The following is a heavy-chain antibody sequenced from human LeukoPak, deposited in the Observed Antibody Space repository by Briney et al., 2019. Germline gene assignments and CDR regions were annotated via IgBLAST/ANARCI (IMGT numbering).Heavy chain of an antibody. CDR3: AKDGTTVTTWYFDY. D-gene: IGHD4-17*01. CDR1: GFTFSSYG. Sequence: GGSLRLSCAASGFTFSSYGMHWVRQAPGKGLDWVAVIWYDGSNKYYADSVKGRFTISRDNSKNTLYLQMNSLRAEDTAVYYCAKDGTTVTTWYFDYWGQGTLVTVSS. V-gene: IGHV3-33*06. CDR2: IWYDGSNK. J-gene: IGHJ4*02.